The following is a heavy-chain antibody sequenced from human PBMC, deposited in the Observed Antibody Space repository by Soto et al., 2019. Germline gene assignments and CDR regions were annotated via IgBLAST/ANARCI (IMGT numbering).Heavy chain of an antibody. Sequence: ASVKVACKASGYTFTSYAMHWVRQAPGQRLEWMGWINAGNGNTKYSQKFQGRVTITRDTSASTAYMELSSLRSEDTAVYYCARGFREQWLVDVYFDYWGQGTLVTVSS. CDR2: INAGNGNT. J-gene: IGHJ4*02. V-gene: IGHV1-3*01. D-gene: IGHD6-19*01. CDR3: ARGFREQWLVDVYFDY. CDR1: GYTFTSYA.